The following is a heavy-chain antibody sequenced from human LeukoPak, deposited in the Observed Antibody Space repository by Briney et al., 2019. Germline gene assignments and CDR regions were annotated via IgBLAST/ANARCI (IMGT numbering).Heavy chain of an antibody. Sequence: PGGSLRLSCAASGFTVSSSFTSWVRQAPGKGLEWVTVINTAGTTKYADSVRGRFTIARDNSKNTVYLQMNSLRAEDTAVYYCARGAPLPADSTYFDYWGQGTLVTVSS. CDR1: GFTVSSSF. D-gene: IGHD2-2*01. CDR3: ARGAPLPADSTYFDY. J-gene: IGHJ4*02. V-gene: IGHV3-53*01. CDR2: INTAGTT.